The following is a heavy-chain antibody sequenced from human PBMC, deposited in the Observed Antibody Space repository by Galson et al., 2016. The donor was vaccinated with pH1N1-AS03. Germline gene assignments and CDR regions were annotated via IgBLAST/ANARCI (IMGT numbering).Heavy chain of an antibody. CDR2: TYYRSKWYN. CDR1: GDSVSVNSGG. Sequence: CAISGDSVSVNSGGWNWIRQSPSRGLEWLGRTYYRSKWYNGYAVSVKSRITINPDTSKNQFSLQLNSVTPEDTAVYYCARGHYSSSFYWFDPWGQGTLVTVSS. V-gene: IGHV6-1*01. CDR3: ARGHYSSSFYWFDP. J-gene: IGHJ5*02. D-gene: IGHD6-6*01.